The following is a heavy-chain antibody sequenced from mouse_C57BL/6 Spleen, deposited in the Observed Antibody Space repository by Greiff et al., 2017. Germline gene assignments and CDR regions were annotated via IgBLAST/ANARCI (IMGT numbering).Heavy chain of an antibody. J-gene: IGHJ2*01. V-gene: IGHV1-76*01. D-gene: IGHD2-14*01. Sequence: QVQLQQSGAELVRPGASVKLSCKASGYTFTDYYINWVKQRPGQGLEWIARIYPGSGNTYYNEKFKGKATLTAEKSSSTAYMQLSSLTSEDSAAYFCARSEERRPYYFDYWGQGTTLTVSS. CDR3: ARSEERRPYYFDY. CDR1: GYTFTDYY. CDR2: IYPGSGNT.